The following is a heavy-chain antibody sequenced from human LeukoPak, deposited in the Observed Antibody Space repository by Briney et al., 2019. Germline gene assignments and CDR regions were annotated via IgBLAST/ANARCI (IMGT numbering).Heavy chain of an antibody. Sequence: PGGSLRLSCAASGFTFSSYSMNWVRQAPGKGLEWVSYISSSSSTIYYADSVKGRFTISRDNAKNSLYLQMNSLRAEDTAVYYCARGRITMVRGVIPPFDPWGQGTLVTVSS. CDR3: ARGRITMVRGVIPPFDP. V-gene: IGHV3-48*04. CDR1: GFTFSSYS. J-gene: IGHJ5*02. D-gene: IGHD3-10*01. CDR2: ISSSSSTI.